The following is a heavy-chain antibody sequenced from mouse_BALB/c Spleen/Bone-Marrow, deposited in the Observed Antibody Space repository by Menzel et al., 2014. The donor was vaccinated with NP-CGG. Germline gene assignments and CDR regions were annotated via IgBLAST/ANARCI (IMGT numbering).Heavy chain of an antibody. D-gene: IGHD1-1*02. CDR2: INPSNGRT. V-gene: IGHV1S81*02. Sequence: QVQLKESGAELVKSGASVKLSCKASGYTFTSYWMHWVKQRPGQGLEWIGEINPSNGRTNYNEKFKSKATLTVDKSSSTAYMQLSSLASEDSAVYYCARGGGSYYAMDYWGQGTSVTVSS. CDR1: GYTFTSYW. J-gene: IGHJ4*01. CDR3: ARGGGSYYAMDY.